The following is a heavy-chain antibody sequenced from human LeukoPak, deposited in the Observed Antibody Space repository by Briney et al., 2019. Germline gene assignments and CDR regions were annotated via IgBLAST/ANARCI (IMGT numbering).Heavy chain of an antibody. CDR2: INHSGST. D-gene: IGHD3-10*01. CDR3: ARRVRGVPFDY. V-gene: IGHV4-34*01. J-gene: IGHJ4*02. Sequence: PSESLSLTCTVSGGSISSYYWSWIRQPPGKGLEWIGEINHSGSTNYNPSLKSRVTISVDTSKNQFSLKLSSVTAADTAVYYCARRVRGVPFDYWGQGTLVTVSS. CDR1: GGSISSYY.